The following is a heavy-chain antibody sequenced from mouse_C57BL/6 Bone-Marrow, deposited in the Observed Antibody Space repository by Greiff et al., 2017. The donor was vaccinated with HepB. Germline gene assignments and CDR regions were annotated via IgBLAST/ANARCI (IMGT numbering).Heavy chain of an antibody. CDR1: GFTFSDYG. CDR2: ISSGSSTI. D-gene: IGHD2-5*01. CDR3: ARKGAYYSNFPLAMDY. Sequence: EVKLMESGGGLVKPGGSLTLSCAASGFTFSDYGMHWVRQAPEQGLEWVAYISSGSSTIYYEDTVKGRFTISRDNAKNTLFLQMNSLRSEDTAMYYCARKGAYYSNFPLAMDYWGQGTSVTVSA. J-gene: IGHJ4*01. V-gene: IGHV5-17*01.